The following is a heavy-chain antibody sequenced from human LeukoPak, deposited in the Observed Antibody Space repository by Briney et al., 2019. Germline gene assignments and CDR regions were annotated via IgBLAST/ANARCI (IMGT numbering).Heavy chain of an antibody. Sequence: SETLSLTCTVSGGSISSYYWSWIRQPPGKGLERIGYIFYSGSTNYNPSLKSRVTISVDTSKNQFSLKLSSVTAADTAVYYCARVYYSNSYDYWYFDLWGRGTLVTVSS. J-gene: IGHJ2*01. D-gene: IGHD6-13*01. CDR3: ARVYYSNSYDYWYFDL. CDR2: IFYSGST. CDR1: GGSISSYY. V-gene: IGHV4-59*01.